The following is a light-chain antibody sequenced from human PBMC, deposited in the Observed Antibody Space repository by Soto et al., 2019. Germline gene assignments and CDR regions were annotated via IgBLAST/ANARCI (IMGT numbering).Light chain of an antibody. CDR1: QTISSW. CDR3: QQSYSRRRT. V-gene: IGKV1-5*03. J-gene: IGKJ1*01. CDR2: KAS. Sequence: EMQLTQSPSTLYVYNGDRVTXTCRASQTISSWLAWYQQKPGKAPKLLIYKASTLKSGVPSRFSRRGSGTDFTLTISSLQPGDFATYYCQQSYSRRRTFGQGTELDIK.